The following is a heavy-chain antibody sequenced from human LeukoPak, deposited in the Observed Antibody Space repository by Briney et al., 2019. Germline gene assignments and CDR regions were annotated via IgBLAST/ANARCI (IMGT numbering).Heavy chain of an antibody. D-gene: IGHD2-15*01. J-gene: IGHJ4*02. CDR3: ARGEVVVAATHGGPVDY. CDR2: INHSGST. CDR1: GGSFSGYY. Sequence: PSETLSLTCAVYGGSFSGYYWSWIRQPPGKGLEWIGEINHSGSTNYNPSLKSRVTISVDTSKNQFSLKLSSVTAADTAVYYCARGEVVVAATHGGPVDYWGQGTLVTVSS. V-gene: IGHV4-34*01.